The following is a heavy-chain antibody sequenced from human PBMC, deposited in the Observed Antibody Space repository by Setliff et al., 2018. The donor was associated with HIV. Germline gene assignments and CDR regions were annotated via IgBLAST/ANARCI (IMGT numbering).Heavy chain of an antibody. CDR1: GFTFTSSA. J-gene: IGHJ4*02. CDR3: AAGYYYDSSGYYQVFDY. CDR2: IVVGSGNT. D-gene: IGHD3-22*01. V-gene: IGHV1-58*02. Sequence: SVKVSCKASGFTFTSSAMQWVRQARGQRLEWIGWIVVGSGNTNYAQKFQERVTITRDMSTSTAYMELSSLRSEDTAVYYCAAGYYYDSSGYYQVFDYWGQGTLVTVTS.